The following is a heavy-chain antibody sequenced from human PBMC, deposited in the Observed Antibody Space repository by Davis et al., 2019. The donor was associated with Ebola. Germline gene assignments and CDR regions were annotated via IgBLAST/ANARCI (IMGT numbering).Heavy chain of an antibody. CDR3: AKTRSYDAFDI. V-gene: IGHV3-13*01. Sequence: GESLKISCAASGFTFSTYDMHWVRQATGKGLEWVSVIGTAGDTYYPGSVKGRFTISRDNSKNTLYLQMNSLRAEDTAVYYCAKTRSYDAFDIWGQGTMVTVSS. CDR2: IGTAGDT. J-gene: IGHJ3*02. D-gene: IGHD1-26*01. CDR1: GFTFSTYD.